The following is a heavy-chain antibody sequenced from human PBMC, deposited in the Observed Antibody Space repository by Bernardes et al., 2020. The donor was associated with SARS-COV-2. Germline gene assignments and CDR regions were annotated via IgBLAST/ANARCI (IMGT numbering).Heavy chain of an antibody. CDR1: GGSISSYY. CDR2: IYYSGST. V-gene: IGHV4-59*01. J-gene: IGHJ3*02. CDR3: ARDGSPGYGDYVVGAFDI. Sequence: SETLSLTCTVSGGSISSYYWSWIRQPPGKGLEWIGYIYYSGSTNYNPSLKSRVTISVDTSKNQFSLKLSSVTAADTAVYYCARDGSPGYGDYVVGAFDIWGQGTMVTVSS. D-gene: IGHD4-17*01.